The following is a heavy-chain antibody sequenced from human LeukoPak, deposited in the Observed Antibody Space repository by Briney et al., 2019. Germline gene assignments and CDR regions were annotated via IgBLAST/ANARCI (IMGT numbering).Heavy chain of an antibody. V-gene: IGHV1-69*13. CDR3: ARNTGYCSSTSCHHPWFGP. J-gene: IGHJ5*02. CDR2: IIPIFGTA. D-gene: IGHD2-2*01. CDR1: GGTFSSYA. Sequence: SVKVSCKASGGTFSSYAISWVRQAPGQGLEWMGGIIPIFGTANYAQKFQGRVTITADESTSTAYMELSSLRSEDTAVYYCARNTGYCSSTSCHHPWFGPWGQGTLVTVSS.